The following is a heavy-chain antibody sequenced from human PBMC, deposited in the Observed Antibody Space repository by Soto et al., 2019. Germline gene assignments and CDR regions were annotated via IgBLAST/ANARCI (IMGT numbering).Heavy chain of an antibody. CDR1: GFTFSNYW. J-gene: IGHJ6*02. V-gene: IGHV3-74*01. CDR3: ARGYGMDV. CDR2: FSSDGSSK. Sequence: EVQLVESGGGLVQPGGSLRLSCAASGFTFSNYWMHWVRQAPGKGLVWVSRFSSDGSSKSYADSVKGRFTISRDNAKNTLYLPMNSRRADDTAVYYCARGYGMDVCGQGTTGTVSS.